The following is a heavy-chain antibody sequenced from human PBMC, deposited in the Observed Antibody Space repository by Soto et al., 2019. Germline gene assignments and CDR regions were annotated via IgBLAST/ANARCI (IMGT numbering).Heavy chain of an antibody. D-gene: IGHD5-12*01. J-gene: IGHJ3*02. Sequence: SETLSLTCAVYGESFSGFYWTWIRQPPGKGLEWIGEVDHSGSTNYNAALKSRLTISADTSKNQFSLKLSSVTAADTAVYYCARLTPYSGYEFDDAFDIWGQGTMVTVSS. CDR3: ARLTPYSGYEFDDAFDI. CDR1: GESFSGFY. V-gene: IGHV4-34*01. CDR2: VDHSGST.